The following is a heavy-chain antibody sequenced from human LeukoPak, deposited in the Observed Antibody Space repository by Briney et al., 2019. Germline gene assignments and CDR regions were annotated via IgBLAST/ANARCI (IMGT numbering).Heavy chain of an antibody. V-gene: IGHV1-46*01. J-gene: IGHJ4*02. Sequence: ASVKVSCKASGYTFTSYYIHWVRQAPGQGLEWMGIINPSGGSTSYAQKFQGRVTMTRGTSTSTIYMELSNLRSEDTAVYYCARATYYYEVDYWGQGSLVTVSS. CDR3: ARATYYYEVDY. CDR1: GYTFTSYY. CDR2: INPSGGST. D-gene: IGHD3-22*01.